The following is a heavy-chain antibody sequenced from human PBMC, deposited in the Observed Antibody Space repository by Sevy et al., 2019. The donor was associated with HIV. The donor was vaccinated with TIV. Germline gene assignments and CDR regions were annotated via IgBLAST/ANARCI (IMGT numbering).Heavy chain of an antibody. Sequence: LSLTCAASGFTFSKYSMSWVRQPSGKGLEWVSTLSFGCGEINYADSVKGRFTISRDNSKSSVYLQMNNLRPEDTAVYYCAREGCTKPHDYWGQGTLVTVSS. D-gene: IGHD2-8*01. J-gene: IGHJ4*02. V-gene: IGHV3-23*01. CDR2: LSFGCGEI. CDR3: AREGCTKPHDY. CDR1: GFTFSKYS.